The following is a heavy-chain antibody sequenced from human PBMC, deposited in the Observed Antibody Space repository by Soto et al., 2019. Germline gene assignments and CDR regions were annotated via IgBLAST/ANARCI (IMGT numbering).Heavy chain of an antibody. CDR2: IYSGGST. CDR1: GFTFSSYW. J-gene: IGHJ6*02. D-gene: IGHD4-17*01. V-gene: IGHV3-66*01. CDR3: ARADYGDYTDYYGMDV. Sequence: PGGSLRLSCAASGFTFSSYWMHWVRQAPGKGLVWVSVIYSGGSTYYADSVKGRFTISRDNSKNTLYLQMNSLRAEDTAVYYCARADYGDYTDYYGMDVWGQGTTVTVSS.